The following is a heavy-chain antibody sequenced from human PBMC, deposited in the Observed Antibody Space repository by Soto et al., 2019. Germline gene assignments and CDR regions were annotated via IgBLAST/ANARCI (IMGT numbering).Heavy chain of an antibody. D-gene: IGHD3-3*01. V-gene: IGHV3-30-3*01. Sequence: GGSLRLSCAASGFTFSSYAMHWVRQAPGKGLEWVAVISYDGSNKYYADSVKGRFTISRDNPKNTLYLQMNSLRAEDTAVYYCASRAFGVVIIESYYGMDVWGQGTTATVYS. CDR2: ISYDGSNK. CDR3: ASRAFGVVIIESYYGMDV. CDR1: GFTFSSYA. J-gene: IGHJ6*02.